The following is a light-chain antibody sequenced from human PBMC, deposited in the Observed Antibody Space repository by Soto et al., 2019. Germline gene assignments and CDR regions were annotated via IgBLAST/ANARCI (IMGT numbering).Light chain of an antibody. CDR3: QQYNNWPQT. J-gene: IGKJ2*01. Sequence: EIVMTQSPATLSVSPGERATLSCRAGQGLSMDLAWFQQKPDQSPRLLIYGASTRATGIPARFSGSGSGTEFTLAISSLQSEDFAVYYCQQYNNWPQTFGQGTKLEIK. CDR1: QGLSMD. V-gene: IGKV3-15*01. CDR2: GAS.